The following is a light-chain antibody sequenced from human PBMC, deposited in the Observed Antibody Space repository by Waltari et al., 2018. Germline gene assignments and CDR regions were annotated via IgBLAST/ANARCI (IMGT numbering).Light chain of an antibody. CDR1: QNLLHSNGDNY. V-gene: IGKV2-28*01. CDR2: MAS. Sequence: DIVMTQSPLSMPVTPGEPASISCRSSQNLLHSNGDNYLDLYLQKPGQPPQLLISMASDRDSCVPERFSGSGSGNDFTQQLSRVESEHVWLYYRMQALQPPWSFGQGTKVELK. J-gene: IGKJ1*01. CDR3: MQALQPPWS.